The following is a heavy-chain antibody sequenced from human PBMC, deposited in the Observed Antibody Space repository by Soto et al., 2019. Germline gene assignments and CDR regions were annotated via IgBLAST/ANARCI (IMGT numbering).Heavy chain of an antibody. CDR2: INPSGAKT. Sequence: QVQLVQSGAEVKKPGAAVKVACKTSGFTFTNYWMHWVRQAPGQGLEWMGIINPSGAKTSYGQKFRGRVTMTRDTSTSTVYMELISLTSEDTAVYYCARDVWDYGANPDHWGQGTLVTVSS. V-gene: IGHV1-46*01. CDR1: GFTFTNYW. D-gene: IGHD4-17*01. J-gene: IGHJ5*02. CDR3: ARDVWDYGANPDH.